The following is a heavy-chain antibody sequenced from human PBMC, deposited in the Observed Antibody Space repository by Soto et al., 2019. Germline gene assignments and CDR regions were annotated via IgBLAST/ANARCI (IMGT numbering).Heavy chain of an antibody. J-gene: IGHJ5*02. V-gene: IGHV4-30-4*01. CDR2: IYYSGST. CDR1: GGSISSGDYY. D-gene: IGHD3-3*01. Sequence: TLSLTCTVSGGSISSGDYYWSWIRQPPGKGLEWIGYIYYSGSTYYNPSLKSRVTISVDTSKNQSSLKLSSVTAADTAVYYCARAPLSGYTRSGNWFDPWGQGTLVTVSS. CDR3: ARAPLSGYTRSGNWFDP.